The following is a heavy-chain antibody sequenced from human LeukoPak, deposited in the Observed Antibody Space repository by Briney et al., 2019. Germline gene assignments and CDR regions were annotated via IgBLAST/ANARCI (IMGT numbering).Heavy chain of an antibody. V-gene: IGHV3-7*01. J-gene: IGHJ3*02. D-gene: IGHD3-22*01. Sequence: QPGGSLRLSCAASGFTFSSYWMSWVRQAPGKGLEWVANIKQDGSEKYYVDSVKGRFTISRDNAKNSLYLQMNNLRAEDTAVYYCARDVVFYYFDSSGYFGAFDIWGQGTMVTVSS. CDR1: GFTFSSYW. CDR2: IKQDGSEK. CDR3: ARDVVFYYFDSSGYFGAFDI.